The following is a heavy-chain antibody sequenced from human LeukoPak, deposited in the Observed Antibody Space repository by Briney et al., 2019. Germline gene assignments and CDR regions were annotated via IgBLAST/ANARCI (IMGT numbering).Heavy chain of an antibody. CDR1: GFIFSNYA. V-gene: IGHV3-23*01. Sequence: PGGSLRLSCAASGFIFSNYAMSWVRQVPGRGLEWVSTISSRGDSTYVADSVKGRFTISRDHSKNSLYLQMNTVRAEDTAVYYCVKGPRPDITVAHTVENWGQGTLVTVSS. D-gene: IGHD6-19*01. CDR2: ISSRGDST. CDR3: VKGPRPDITVAHTVEN. J-gene: IGHJ4*02.